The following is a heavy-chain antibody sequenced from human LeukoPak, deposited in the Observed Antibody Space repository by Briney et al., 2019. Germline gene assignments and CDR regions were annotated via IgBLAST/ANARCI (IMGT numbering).Heavy chain of an antibody. D-gene: IGHD6-13*01. V-gene: IGHV5-51*01. CDR3: VRSPSLAAAGGGSFDY. Sequence: GESLRISCKGSGYSFTSYWIGWARQMPGKGLEWMGIIYPGDSDTRYSPSFQGQVTISADKSISTAYLQWSSLKASDTAMYYCVRSPSLAAAGGGSFDYWGQGTLVTVSS. CDR1: GYSFTSYW. CDR2: IYPGDSDT. J-gene: IGHJ4*02.